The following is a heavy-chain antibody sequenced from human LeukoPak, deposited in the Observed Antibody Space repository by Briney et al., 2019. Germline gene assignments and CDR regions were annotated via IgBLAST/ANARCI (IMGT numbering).Heavy chain of an antibody. J-gene: IGHJ4*02. D-gene: IGHD5-12*01. CDR3: ATALRGKSLDY. CDR2: VNPHSGGI. CDR1: GYTFTAYY. Sequence: ASVKISCKASGYTFTAYYLHWVRQAPEQGLEWMGWVNPHSGGINYAQKFQGRVTMTRDTSINTAYMELSKLISDDAAVYYCATALRGKSLDYWGQGTLVTVSS. V-gene: IGHV1-2*02.